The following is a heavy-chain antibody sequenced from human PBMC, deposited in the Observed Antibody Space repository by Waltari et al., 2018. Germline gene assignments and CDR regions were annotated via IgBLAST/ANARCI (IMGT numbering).Heavy chain of an antibody. Sequence: QLQLQESGPGLVKPSETLSLICTVSGDSIISSNHYWGWIRQPPGKGLDWIGSIYSNWNTYYNPSLKRRVTISVDTSKNHFSLKLSSVTAADTAVYYCARQNNDFTRVDYWGQGTLVTVSS. CDR3: ARQNNDFTRVDY. CDR1: GDSIISSNHY. CDR2: IYSNWNT. J-gene: IGHJ4*02. D-gene: IGHD2-21*02. V-gene: IGHV4-39*01.